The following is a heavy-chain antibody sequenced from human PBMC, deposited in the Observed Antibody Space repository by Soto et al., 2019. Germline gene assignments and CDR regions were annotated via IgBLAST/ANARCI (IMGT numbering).Heavy chain of an antibody. CDR1: GYTFTSYG. Sequence: GASVKVSCKASGYTFTSYGISWVRQAPGQGLEWMGWISAYNGNTNYAQKLQGRVTMTTDTSTSTAYMELRSLRSDDTAVYYCARDGPGFYIAVAGLFDYWGQGTLVTVSS. CDR3: ARDGPGFYIAVAGLFDY. CDR2: ISAYNGNT. V-gene: IGHV1-18*01. D-gene: IGHD6-19*01. J-gene: IGHJ4*02.